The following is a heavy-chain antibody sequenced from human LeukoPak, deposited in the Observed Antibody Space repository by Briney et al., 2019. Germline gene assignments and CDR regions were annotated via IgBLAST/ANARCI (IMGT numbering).Heavy chain of an antibody. CDR3: ARTKAVAANYYYYGMDV. CDR1: GGSISSYY. J-gene: IGHJ6*02. D-gene: IGHD6-19*01. V-gene: IGHV4-4*07. Sequence: TSETLSLTCTASGGSISSYYWSWIRQPAGRGLEWIGRIYTSGSTNYNPSLKSRVTMSVDTSKNQFSLKLSSVTAADTAVYYCARTKAVAANYYYYGMDVWGQGTTVTVSS. CDR2: IYTSGST.